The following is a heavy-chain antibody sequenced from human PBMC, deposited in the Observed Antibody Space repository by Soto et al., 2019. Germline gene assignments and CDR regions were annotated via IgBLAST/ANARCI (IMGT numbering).Heavy chain of an antibody. J-gene: IGHJ4*02. CDR2: ISAYNGNT. CDR1: GYTFSNYG. V-gene: IGHV1-18*01. CDR3: AMSHGDYAGY. Sequence: QVQLVQSGAEVKRPGASVRVSCKASGYTFSNYGVTWVRQAPGQGLQWMAWISAYNGNTNIAQKCQGRITMTTDTSTSTAYMELRSLRSDDTAVYYCAMSHGDYAGYWGQGTLVTVSS. D-gene: IGHD4-17*01.